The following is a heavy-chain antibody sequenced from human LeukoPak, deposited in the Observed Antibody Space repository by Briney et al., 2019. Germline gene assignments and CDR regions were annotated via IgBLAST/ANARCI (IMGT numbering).Heavy chain of an antibody. Sequence: GESLKISCKGSGYSFTSYWIGWVRHMPGKGLEWMGIIYPGDSDTRYSPSFQGQVTISADKSISTAYLQWSSLKASDTAMYYCARSGYCSSTSCYSDAFDIWGQGTMVTVSS. CDR3: ARSGYCSSTSCYSDAFDI. D-gene: IGHD2-2*01. V-gene: IGHV5-51*01. CDR1: GYSFTSYW. CDR2: IYPGDSDT. J-gene: IGHJ3*02.